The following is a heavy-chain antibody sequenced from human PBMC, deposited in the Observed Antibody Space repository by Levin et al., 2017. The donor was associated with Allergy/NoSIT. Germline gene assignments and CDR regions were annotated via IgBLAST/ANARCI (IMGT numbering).Heavy chain of an antibody. J-gene: IGHJ4*02. Sequence: KSGGSLRLSCAASGFTLSNAWMSWIRQAPGKGLEWVGRMKSNDDGGTTDCAAPLKGRFTISRDDSKNTLYLHMNSLQTEDTATYFCTYYRDGTTFSAAHTDYWGQGTLVTVSS. CDR3: TYYRDGTTFSAAHTDY. V-gene: IGHV3-15*01. CDR2: MKSNDDGGTT. D-gene: IGHD2/OR15-2a*01. CDR1: GFTLSNAW.